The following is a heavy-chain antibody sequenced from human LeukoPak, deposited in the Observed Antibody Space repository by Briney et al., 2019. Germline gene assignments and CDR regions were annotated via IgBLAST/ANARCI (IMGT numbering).Heavy chain of an antibody. D-gene: IGHD3-10*01. CDR2: ISGSDSLK. J-gene: IGHJ6*04. V-gene: IGHV3-48*03. CDR3: AREDYYGSGSYMRYFYYYDMDV. CDR1: GFTLSSYG. Sequence: PGRSLRLSCAASGFTLSSYGMNWVRQAPGKGLEWVSHISGSDSLKYYADSVKGRFTISRDDAKNSLYLQMDSLRAEDTALYYCAREDYYGSGSYMRYFYYYDMDVWGKGTTVTVSS.